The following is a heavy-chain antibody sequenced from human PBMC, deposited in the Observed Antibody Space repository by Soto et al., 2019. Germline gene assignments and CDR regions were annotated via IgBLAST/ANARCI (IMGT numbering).Heavy chain of an antibody. CDR3: TKQKGDSRTYNGMDV. D-gene: IGHD2-21*02. J-gene: IGHJ6*02. V-gene: IGHV6-1*01. CDR2: AYYRSQWYY. Sequence: QVQLQQSGPGLVKPSQTLSLTCAISGDSVSSNSAAWNWIRQSPSRGLEWLGRAYYRSQWYYDSAFSVRSRIADIPDTSKNQFSLQLSSVTPEDTAVYFCTKQKGDSRTYNGMDVWGQGTTVIVSS. CDR1: GDSVSSNSAA.